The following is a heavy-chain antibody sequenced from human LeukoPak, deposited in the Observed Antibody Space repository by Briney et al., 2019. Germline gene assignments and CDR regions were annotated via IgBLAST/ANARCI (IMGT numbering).Heavy chain of an antibody. CDR1: RGSISGYS. V-gene: IGHV4-4*07. D-gene: IGHD3-10*01. CDR2: IYTSGSI. CDR3: ARDSGTTGEVKFDP. Sequence: SETLSPTCTVSRGSISGYSWSWIRQPAGKGLEWIGRIYTSGSITYNPSLKSRVSMSVDTSKNQFSLKLSSVTAADTAVYYCARDSGTTGEVKFDPWGQGTLVTVSS. J-gene: IGHJ5*02.